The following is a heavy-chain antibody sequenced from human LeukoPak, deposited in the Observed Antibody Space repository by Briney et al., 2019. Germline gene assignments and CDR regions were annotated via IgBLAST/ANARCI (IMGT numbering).Heavy chain of an antibody. CDR3: ARDQYDTWSRRGNFDS. J-gene: IGHJ4*02. D-gene: IGHD3/OR15-3a*01. CDR1: GFTFSSSA. Sequence: PGGSLRLSCAASGFTFSSSAMSWVRQVPGKGLEWVANIKLDGSEKNYVDSVKGRFTISRDNTKNSLYLQMNSLRAEDTAVFYCARDQYDTWSRRGNFDSWGQGTLVIVSS. V-gene: IGHV3-7*03. CDR2: IKLDGSEK.